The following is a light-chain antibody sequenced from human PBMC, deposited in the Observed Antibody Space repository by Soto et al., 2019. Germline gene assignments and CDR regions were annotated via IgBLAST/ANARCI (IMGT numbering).Light chain of an antibody. V-gene: IGLV2-18*01. J-gene: IGLJ2*01. CDR1: SSDVGSYNR. Sequence: QSVLTQPPSVSGSPGQSVTISCTGTSSDVGSYNRVSWYQQPPGTAHKLMIYEVSNRPSGVPDRFSGSKSGNTASLTISGLQAEDEADYYCSLYTSSSTLVFGGGTQLTVL. CDR3: SLYTSSSTLV. CDR2: EVS.